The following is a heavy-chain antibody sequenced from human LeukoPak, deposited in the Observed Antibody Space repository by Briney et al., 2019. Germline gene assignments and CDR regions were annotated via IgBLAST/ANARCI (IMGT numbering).Heavy chain of an antibody. J-gene: IGHJ5*02. CDR2: ISNSGNTI. V-gene: IGHV3-11*04. CDR3: ARHLCLGMWGGDCYLSSWFDP. D-gene: IGHD2-21*02. Sequence: GGSLRLSCAASGFTFSDYYMSWIRQAPGKGLEWVSYISNSGNTIYYADSVKGRFAISRDNAKNSLYLQMNSLRAEDTAVYYCARHLCLGMWGGDCYLSSWFDPWGQGTLVTVSS. CDR1: GFTFSDYY.